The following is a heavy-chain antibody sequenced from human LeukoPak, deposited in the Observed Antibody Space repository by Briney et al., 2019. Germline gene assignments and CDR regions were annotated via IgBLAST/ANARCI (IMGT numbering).Heavy chain of an antibody. D-gene: IGHD2-21*02. V-gene: IGHV4-34*01. Sequence: SETLSLTCAVYGGSFSGYYWSWIRQPPGKGLEWIGEINHSGSTNYNPSLKSRVTISVDTSKNQFSLKLSSVTAADTAVYYCASERAYCGGDCYPKKGDAFDVWGQGTMVTVSS. CDR2: INHSGST. J-gene: IGHJ3*01. CDR1: GGSFSGYY. CDR3: ASERAYCGGDCYPKKGDAFDV.